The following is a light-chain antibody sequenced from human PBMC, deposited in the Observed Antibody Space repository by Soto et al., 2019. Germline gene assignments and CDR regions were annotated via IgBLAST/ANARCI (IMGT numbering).Light chain of an antibody. Sequence: EIVMTQSPATLSVSPGERATLSCRASQSVSSNLAWYQQKPGQAPRLLIYGASTRATGIPARFSGSGSGTEFNLTISSLQSEDVAVYYCQQYNNWPPSTFGQGTKLEIK. CDR3: QQYNNWPPST. V-gene: IGKV3-15*01. CDR1: QSVSSN. CDR2: GAS. J-gene: IGKJ2*02.